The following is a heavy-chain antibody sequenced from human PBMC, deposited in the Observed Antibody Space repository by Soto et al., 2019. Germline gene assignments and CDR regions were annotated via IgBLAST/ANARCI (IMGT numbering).Heavy chain of an antibody. D-gene: IGHD4-17*01. CDR1: GYTFTSYD. J-gene: IGHJ6*02. CDR3: ARGPDRASTVTTLQHKAQHYYYYGMDV. Sequence: QVQLVQSGAEVKKPGASVKVSCKASGYTFTSYDINWVRQATGQGLEWMGWMNPNSGNTGYAQKFQDRVTMTRNTSISTAYMELSSLRSEDTAVYYCARGPDRASTVTTLQHKAQHYYYYGMDVWGQGTTVTVSS. V-gene: IGHV1-8*01. CDR2: MNPNSGNT.